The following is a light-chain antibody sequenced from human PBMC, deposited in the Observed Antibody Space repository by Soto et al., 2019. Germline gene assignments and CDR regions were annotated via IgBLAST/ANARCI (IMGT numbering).Light chain of an antibody. CDR1: QSISSW. V-gene: IGKV1-5*01. CDR3: QQYNSYSPRT. Sequence: DIQMTQSPSTLYASVGDRVTITCRASQSISSWLAWYQQKPGKAPKLLIYDASSLESGVPSRFSGSGSGTEFTLTISSLQPDDFATYYCQQYNSYSPRTFGQGTKLEIK. CDR2: DAS. J-gene: IGKJ2*01.